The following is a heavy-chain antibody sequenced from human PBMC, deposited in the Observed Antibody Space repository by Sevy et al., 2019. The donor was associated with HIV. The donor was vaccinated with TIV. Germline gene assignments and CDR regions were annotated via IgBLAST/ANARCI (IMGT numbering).Heavy chain of an antibody. D-gene: IGHD1-26*01. V-gene: IGHV3-30-3*01. J-gene: IGHJ4*02. CDR3: ASPGGGSYYVVGYFDY. CDR2: ISYGGSNK. Sequence: GGSLRLSCAASGFTFSSYAMHWVRQAPGKGLEWVAVISYGGSNKYYADSVKGRFTISRDNSKNTLYLQMNSLRAEDTAVYYCASPGGGSYYVVGYFDYWGQGTLVTVSS. CDR1: GFTFSSYA.